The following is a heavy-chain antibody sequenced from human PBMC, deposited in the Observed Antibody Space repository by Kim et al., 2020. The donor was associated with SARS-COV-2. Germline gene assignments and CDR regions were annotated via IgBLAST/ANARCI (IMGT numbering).Heavy chain of an antibody. V-gene: IGHV1-18*04. CDR3: ARDLRSATSPNITIFGVDRFYGMDV. CDR1: GYTFTIYG. Sequence: ASVKVSCKASGYTFTIYGISWVRQAPGQGLEWMGWISAYNGNTNYAQKLQGRVTMTTDTSTSTAYMELRSLRSDDTAVYYCARDLRSATSPNITIFGVDRFYGMDVWGQGTTVTVSS. D-gene: IGHD3-3*01. CDR2: ISAYNGNT. J-gene: IGHJ6*02.